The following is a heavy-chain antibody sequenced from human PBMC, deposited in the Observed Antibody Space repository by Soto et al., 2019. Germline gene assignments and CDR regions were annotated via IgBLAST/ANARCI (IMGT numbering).Heavy chain of an antibody. V-gene: IGHV4-59*08. CDR2: IYYSGST. Sequence: SETMCLTCTVAGGYFRSYDWSWIRQPPGKGLEWIGYIYYSGSTNYNPSLKSRVTISVDTSKNQFSLKLSSVTAADTAVYYCASLTIERHFDYWGQGTLVT. CDR3: ASLTIERHFDY. CDR1: GGYFRSYD. D-gene: IGHD4-17*01. J-gene: IGHJ4*02.